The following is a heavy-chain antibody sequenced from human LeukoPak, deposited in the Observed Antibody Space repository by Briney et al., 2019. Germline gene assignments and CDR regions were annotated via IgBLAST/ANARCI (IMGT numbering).Heavy chain of an antibody. CDR2: IYYSGSA. CDR3: AIVRHQERYFAKFGGHSYYYMDV. CDR1: GGSISSHY. J-gene: IGHJ6*03. Sequence: SATLSLTCTVSGGSISSHYWSWIRQPPGKGLEWIGYIYYSGSANYNPPLKSRVTISVDTSKNQFSLKMSSVTAEATAVYYCAIVRHQERYFAKFGGHSYYYMDVWGKGTTVTVSS. V-gene: IGHV4-59*11. D-gene: IGHD3-9*01.